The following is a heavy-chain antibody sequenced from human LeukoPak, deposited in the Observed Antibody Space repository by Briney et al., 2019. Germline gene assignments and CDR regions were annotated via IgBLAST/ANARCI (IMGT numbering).Heavy chain of an antibody. CDR1: GFTFSSYS. CDR2: ISGRTGAT. V-gene: IGHV3-23*01. Sequence: GGSLRLSCAASGFTFSSYSMNWVRQAPGKGLEWVSAISGRTGATYYADSEKGRFTISRDNSKSALYLQMDSLRAEDTAVYYCAKCGNSGCHLIDYWGEGTLVSVSS. CDR3: AKCGNSGCHLIDY. D-gene: IGHD5-12*01. J-gene: IGHJ4*02.